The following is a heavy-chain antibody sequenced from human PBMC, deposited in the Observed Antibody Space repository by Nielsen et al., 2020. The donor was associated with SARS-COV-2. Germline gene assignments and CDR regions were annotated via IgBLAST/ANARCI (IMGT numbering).Heavy chain of an antibody. Sequence: GSLRLSCVASGFSFSSYSMSWVRQAPGKGLEWVAGISSNGANSYYADSVRGRFTISRDNSKDTVSLQLNSLRVEDTAVYYCTKDRFCSSCSPMDYLGQGTLVTVSS. CDR3: TKDRFCSSCSPMDY. CDR1: GFSFSSYS. CDR2: ISSNGANS. D-gene: IGHD2-15*01. V-gene: IGHV3-23*01. J-gene: IGHJ4*02.